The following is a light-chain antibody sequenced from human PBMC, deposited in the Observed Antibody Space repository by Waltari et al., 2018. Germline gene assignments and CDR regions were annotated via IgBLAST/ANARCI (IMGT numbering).Light chain of an antibody. J-gene: IGLJ1*01. Sequence: SYDLTQSPSVSVSPGQTASIPCSGPDLEKKYVCWYQQKPGQSPVLLIYQDVRRPSEIPERFSGSNSGNTATLTISGTQPMDEADYYCQVWDSGAAGVFGTGTKVTVL. CDR2: QDV. CDR1: DLEKKY. V-gene: IGLV3-1*01. CDR3: QVWDSGAAGV.